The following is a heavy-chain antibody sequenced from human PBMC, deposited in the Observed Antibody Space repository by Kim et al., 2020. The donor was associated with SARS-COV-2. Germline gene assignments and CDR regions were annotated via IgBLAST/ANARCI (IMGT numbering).Heavy chain of an antibody. D-gene: IGHD2-8*01. Sequence: SVKVSFKASGGTFSSYAISWVRQAPGQGLEWMGGIIPIFGTANYAQKFQGRVTITADESTSTAYMELSSLRSEDTAVYYCARGPDIVLMVYATYYFDYWGQGTLVTVSS. J-gene: IGHJ4*02. CDR1: GGTFSSYA. CDR2: IIPIFGTA. V-gene: IGHV1-69*13. CDR3: ARGPDIVLMVYATYYFDY.